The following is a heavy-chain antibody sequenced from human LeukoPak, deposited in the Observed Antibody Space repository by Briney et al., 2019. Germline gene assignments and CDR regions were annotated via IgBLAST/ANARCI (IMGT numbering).Heavy chain of an antibody. CDR3: ARHVSTSIAVAGTRYYYYYMDV. CDR2: IYPGDSDT. J-gene: IGHJ6*03. CDR1: GYSFTSYW. Sequence: GESLKISCKGSGYSFTSYWIGWVRQMPGKGLEWMGIIYPGDSDTRYGPSFQGQVTISADKSISTAYLQWSSLKASDTAMYYCARHVSTSIAVAGTRYYYYYMDVWGKGTTVTVSS. V-gene: IGHV5-51*01. D-gene: IGHD6-19*01.